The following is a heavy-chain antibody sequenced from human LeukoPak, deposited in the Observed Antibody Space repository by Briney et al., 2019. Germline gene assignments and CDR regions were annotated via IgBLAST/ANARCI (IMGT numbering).Heavy chain of an antibody. V-gene: IGHV4-31*02. CDR3: ARNYDSSPNFDY. D-gene: IGHD3-22*01. CDR2: IYYTGST. Sequence: SWIRQLPGKGLEWIGYIYYTGSTYYNPSLKSRVTISVDTSKNQFSLKLTSVTAADTAVYYCARNYDSSPNFDYWGQGTLVTVSS. J-gene: IGHJ4*02.